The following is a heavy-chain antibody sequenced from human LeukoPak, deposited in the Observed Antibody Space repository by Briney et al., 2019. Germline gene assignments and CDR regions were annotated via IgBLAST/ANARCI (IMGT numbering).Heavy chain of an antibody. Sequence: PGGSLRLSCAASGFTVSSNYMSWVRQAPGKGLEWVSVIYSGGSTYYADSVKGRFTISRDNSKNTLYLQMNSLRAEDTAVYYCARHSSSWHWEIAEQETTYLDYWGQGTLVTVSS. CDR3: ARHSSSWHWEIAEQETTYLDY. CDR2: IYSGGST. CDR1: GFTVSSNY. J-gene: IGHJ4*02. D-gene: IGHD6-13*01. V-gene: IGHV3-53*01.